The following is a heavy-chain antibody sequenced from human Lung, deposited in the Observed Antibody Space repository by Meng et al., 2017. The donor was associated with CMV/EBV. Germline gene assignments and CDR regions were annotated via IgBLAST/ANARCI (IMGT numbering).Heavy chain of an antibody. V-gene: IGHV3-49*04. CDR1: GFTFGDYA. D-gene: IGHD3-3*01. J-gene: IGHJ6*04. CDR2: IRSKAYGGTT. Sequence: GGSLRLXCTASGFTFGDYAMSWVRQAPGKGLEWVGFIRSKAYGGTTEYAASVKGRFTISRDDSKSIAYLQMTSLKTEDTAVYYCTRAAYYDFWSGYFGSGSYYYYGMDVXGGGXTVTVSS. CDR3: TRAAYYDFWSGYFGSGSYYYYGMDV.